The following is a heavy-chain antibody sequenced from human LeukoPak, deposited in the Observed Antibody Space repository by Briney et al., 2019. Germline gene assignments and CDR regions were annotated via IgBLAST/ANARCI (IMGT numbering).Heavy chain of an antibody. CDR1: GFTLSSYA. CDR3: ARDPRTAMVYGGLLDY. J-gene: IGHJ4*02. D-gene: IGHD5-18*01. Sequence: GGSLRLSCAASGFTLSSYAMHWVRQAPGKGLEWVAVISYDGSNKYYADSVKGRFTISRDNVKNSLYLQMNSLRAEDTAVYYCARDPRTAMVYGGLLDYWGQGTLVTVSS. V-gene: IGHV3-30-3*01. CDR2: ISYDGSNK.